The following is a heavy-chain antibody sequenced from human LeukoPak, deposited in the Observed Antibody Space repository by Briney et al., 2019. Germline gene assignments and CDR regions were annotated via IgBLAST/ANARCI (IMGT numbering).Heavy chain of an antibody. V-gene: IGHV3-21*01. CDR3: AKDLRRTTVTNFDC. Sequence: PGGSLRLSCAASGFTFSTYTMNWVRQAPGKGLEWVSSISSSGRNIYYADSVKGRFTISRDNSNNSLYLQMSSLRAEDTAVYYCAKDLRRTTVTNFDCWGQGTLVTVSS. CDR2: ISSSGRNI. J-gene: IGHJ4*02. CDR1: GFTFSTYT. D-gene: IGHD4-17*01.